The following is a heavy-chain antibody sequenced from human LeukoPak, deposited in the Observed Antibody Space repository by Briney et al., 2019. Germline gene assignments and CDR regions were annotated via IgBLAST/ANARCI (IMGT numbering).Heavy chain of an antibody. CDR2: IYHSGDT. V-gene: IGHV4-4*02. D-gene: IGHD1-26*01. Sequence: SETLSLTCAVSGGSISSNDWWSWVRQPPGKGLEWIGEIYHSGDTNYNPSLKSRVTISVDTSKNQFSLKLSSVTAADTAVYYCARTGYLGIDYWGQGTLVTVSS. CDR3: ARTGYLGIDY. J-gene: IGHJ4*02. CDR1: GGSISSNDW.